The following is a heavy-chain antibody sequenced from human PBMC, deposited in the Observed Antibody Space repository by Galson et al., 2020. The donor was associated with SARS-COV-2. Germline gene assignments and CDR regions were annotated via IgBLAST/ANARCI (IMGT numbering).Heavy chain of an antibody. V-gene: IGHV3-48*03. CDR2: ISDSGPKL. J-gene: IGHJ3*01. D-gene: IGHD6-13*01. Sequence: GGSLRPPCAASGITFINYEMNWVRQAPGKGLEWISSISDSGPKLYSADSVKGRFTIPRDNAKNSVYLQMTSLRAEDTAVYYCASPYLAAACCVGAFDLWGRGTLVTVSS. CDR3: ASPYLAAACCVGAFDL. CDR1: GITFINYE.